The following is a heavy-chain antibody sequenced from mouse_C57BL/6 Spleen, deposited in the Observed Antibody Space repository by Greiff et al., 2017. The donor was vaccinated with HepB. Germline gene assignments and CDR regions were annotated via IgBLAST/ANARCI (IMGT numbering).Heavy chain of an antibody. CDR3: ARQGPDYYGSSY. CDR1: GYTFTSYW. V-gene: IGHV1-50*01. Sequence: QVQLQQPGAELVKPGASVKLSCKASGYTFTSYWMQWVKQRPGQGLEWIGEIDPSDSYTNYNQKFKGKATLTVDTSSSTAYMQLSSLTSEDSAVYYCARQGPDYYGSSYWGQGTTLTVPS. D-gene: IGHD1-1*01. CDR2: IDPSDSYT. J-gene: IGHJ2*01.